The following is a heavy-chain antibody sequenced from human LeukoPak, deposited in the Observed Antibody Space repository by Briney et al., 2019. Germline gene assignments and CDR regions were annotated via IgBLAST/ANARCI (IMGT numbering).Heavy chain of an antibody. CDR2: ISSSSSYT. D-gene: IGHD6-13*01. J-gene: IGHJ4*02. Sequence: GGSLRLSCAASGFTFSNYYMSWIRQAPGKGLEWVSYISSSSSYTNYADSVKGRFTISRDNAKNSLYLQMNSLRAEDTAVYYCARVEVAAAGTGDYWGQGTLVTVSS. CDR1: GFTFSNYY. V-gene: IGHV3-11*06. CDR3: ARVEVAAAGTGDY.